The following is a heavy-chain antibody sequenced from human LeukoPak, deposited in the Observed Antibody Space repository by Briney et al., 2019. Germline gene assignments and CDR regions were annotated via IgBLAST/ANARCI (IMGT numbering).Heavy chain of an antibody. D-gene: IGHD6-6*01. J-gene: IGHJ5*02. V-gene: IGHV1-69*05. CDR1: GGTFSSYA. CDR3: ALEYSSFNWFDP. Sequence: SVKVSCKASGGTFSSYAISWVRQAPGQGLEWMGGIIPILGTANYAQKFQGRVTITTDESTSTAYMELSSLRSEDTAVYYCALEYSSFNWFDPWGREPWSPSPQ. CDR2: IIPILGTA.